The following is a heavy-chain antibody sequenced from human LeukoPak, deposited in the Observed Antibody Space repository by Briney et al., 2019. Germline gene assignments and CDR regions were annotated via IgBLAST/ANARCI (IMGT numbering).Heavy chain of an antibody. CDR3: ARVGYSYGPPRYFDY. V-gene: IGHV3-7*01. J-gene: IGHJ4*02. D-gene: IGHD5-18*01. Sequence: SGRSLRPSCAASGFTFSSYWMSWVRQAPGKGLEWVANIKQDGSEKYYVDSVKGRFTISRDNAKNSLYLQMNSLRAEDTAVYYCARVGYSYGPPRYFDYWGQGTLVTVSS. CDR2: IKQDGSEK. CDR1: GFTFSSYW.